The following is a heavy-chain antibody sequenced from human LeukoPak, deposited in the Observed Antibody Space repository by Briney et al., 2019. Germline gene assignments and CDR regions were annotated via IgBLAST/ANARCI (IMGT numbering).Heavy chain of an antibody. J-gene: IGHJ4*02. V-gene: IGHV3-30*18. CDR2: ISYDGSNK. CDR1: GFTFSSYG. CDR3: AKDPWAYGSGPMMN. Sequence: PGRSLRLSCAASGFTFSSYGMHWVRQAPGKGLEWVAVISYDGSNKYYAGSVKGRFTISRDNSKNTLYLQMNSLRAEDTAVYYCAKDPWAYGSGPMMNWGQGTLVTVSS. D-gene: IGHD3-10*01.